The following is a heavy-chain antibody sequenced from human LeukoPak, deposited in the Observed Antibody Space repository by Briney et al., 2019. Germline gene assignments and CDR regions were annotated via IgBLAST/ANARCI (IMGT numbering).Heavy chain of an antibody. V-gene: IGHV1-2*02. J-gene: IGHJ4*02. CDR2: INPNSGGT. D-gene: IGHD3-22*01. CDR3: ARGGYDSSGYPLVFDH. Sequence: ASVKVSCKASGGIFSSYAISWVRQAPGQGLEWMGWINPNSGGTNYAQKFQGRVTMTRDTSISTAYMELSRLRSDDTAVYYCARGGYDSSGYPLVFDHWGQGTLVTVSS. CDR1: GGIFSSYA.